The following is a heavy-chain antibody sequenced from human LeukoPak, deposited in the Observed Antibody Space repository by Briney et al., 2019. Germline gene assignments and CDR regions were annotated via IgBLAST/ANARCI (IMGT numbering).Heavy chain of an antibody. CDR2: VYDIGTT. D-gene: IGHD1-26*01. J-gene: IGHJ4*02. CDR3: ARHGGSLGYFDY. V-gene: IGHV4-59*08. CDR1: GGSIITYY. Sequence: PSETLSLTCSVSGGSIITYYWSWLRQTPGKGLEWIGYVYDIGTTNYNPSLKGRVTISSDTSKDQFSLNLRSVNASDTAIYYCARHGGSLGYFDYWGQGTLVTVSS.